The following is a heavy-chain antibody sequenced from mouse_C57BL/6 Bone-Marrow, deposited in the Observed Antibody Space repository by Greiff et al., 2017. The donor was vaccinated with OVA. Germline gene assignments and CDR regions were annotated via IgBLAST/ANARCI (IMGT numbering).Heavy chain of an antibody. CDR2: IRLKSDNYAT. V-gene: IGHV6-3*01. CDR3: TSPYYGPFDY. D-gene: IGHD2-10*01. Sequence: EVKVEESGGGLVQPGGSMKLSCVASGFTFSNYWMNWVRQSPEKGLEWVAQIRLKSDNYATHYAESVKGRFTISRDDSKSSVYLQMNNLRAEDTGIYYCTSPYYGPFDYWGQGTTLTVSS. CDR1: GFTFSNYW. J-gene: IGHJ2*01.